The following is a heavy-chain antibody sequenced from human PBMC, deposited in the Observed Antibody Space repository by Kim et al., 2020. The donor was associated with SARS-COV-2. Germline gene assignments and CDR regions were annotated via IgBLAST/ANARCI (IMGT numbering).Heavy chain of an antibody. V-gene: IGHV1-69*13. D-gene: IGHD2-15*01. CDR3: ARDEGYCSGGSCHDYYCGMDV. J-gene: IGHJ6*01. Sequence: SVKVSCKASGGTFSSYAISWVRQAPGQGLEWMGGIIPIFGTANYAQKFQGRVTITADESTSTAYMELSSLRSEDTAVYYCARDEGYCSGGSCHDYYCGMDVGGQGTAVSVSS. CDR2: IIPIFGTA. CDR1: GGTFSSYA.